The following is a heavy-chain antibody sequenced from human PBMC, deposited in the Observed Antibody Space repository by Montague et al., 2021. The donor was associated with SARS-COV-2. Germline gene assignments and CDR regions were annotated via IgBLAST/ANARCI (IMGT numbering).Heavy chain of an antibody. V-gene: IGHV3-20*01. CDR3: SRGGGMIRGVVDF. CDR2: ISRSGDRT. D-gene: IGHD3-10*01. J-gene: IGHJ4*02. Sequence: SLRLSCAVSGFTFDDYGMSWVRQAPGKGLEWVSGISRSGDRTAYGDSVKGRFTISRDNAKNSLYLQMNSLRVEDTAFYHYSRGGGMIRGVVDFWGQGILVSVSS. CDR1: GFTFDDYG.